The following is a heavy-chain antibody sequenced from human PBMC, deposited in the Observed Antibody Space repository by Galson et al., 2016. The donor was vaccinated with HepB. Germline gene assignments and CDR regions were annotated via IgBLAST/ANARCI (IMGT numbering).Heavy chain of an antibody. Sequence: AISGDSVSSNSAAWNWIRQSPSRGLEWLGRTYYRSQWYNEYALSVRNRITINPDTSKNHFSLQLNSVAPEDTAVYFWARAYCGGDCYTDGALDIWGQGTMVTVSS. CDR2: TYYRSQWYN. CDR1: GDSVSSNSAA. D-gene: IGHD2-21*02. J-gene: IGHJ3*02. CDR3: ARAYCGGDCYTDGALDI. V-gene: IGHV6-1*01.